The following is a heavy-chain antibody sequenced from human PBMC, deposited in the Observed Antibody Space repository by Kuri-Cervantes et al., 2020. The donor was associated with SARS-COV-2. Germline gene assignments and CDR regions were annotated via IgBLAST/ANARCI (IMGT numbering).Heavy chain of an antibody. D-gene: IGHD6-19*01. J-gene: IGHJ6*02. Sequence: GESLKISCAASGFTVSSNYMSWVRQTPGKGLEWVSVIYSGGSTYYADSVKGRFTISRHNSKNTLYLQMNSLRAEDTAVYYCARDRGSSGWWGMDVWGQGTTVTVSS. CDR2: IYSGGST. CDR1: GFTVSSNY. V-gene: IGHV3-53*04. CDR3: ARDRGSSGWWGMDV.